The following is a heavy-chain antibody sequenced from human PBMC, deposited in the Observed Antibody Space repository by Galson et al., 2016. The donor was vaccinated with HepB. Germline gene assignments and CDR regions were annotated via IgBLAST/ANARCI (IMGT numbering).Heavy chain of an antibody. CDR2: IIPIFGTT. V-gene: IGHV1-69*06. Sequence: SVKVSCKASGGTLSRNAISWVRQAPGQGLEWMGGIIPIFGTTHYAQRFQGRATITADSSTNTAYMELTSLRSEDTAVYYCARDLSSSGWYFAFDIWGQGTMVTVSS. D-gene: IGHD6-19*01. J-gene: IGHJ3*02. CDR3: ARDLSSSGWYFAFDI. CDR1: GGTLSRNA.